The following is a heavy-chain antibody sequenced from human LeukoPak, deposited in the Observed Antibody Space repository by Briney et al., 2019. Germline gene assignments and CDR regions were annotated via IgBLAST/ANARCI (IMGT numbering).Heavy chain of an antibody. Sequence: GGSLRLFSAASGFTFSSYGMHWVRQAPGKGLEWVAVIWYDGSNKYYADSVKGRFTISRDNSKNTLYLQMNRLRAEDTAVYYCARDQGGYSSGDMGYFDYWGRGTLISVSS. V-gene: IGHV3-33*01. CDR3: ARDQGGYSSGDMGYFDY. D-gene: IGHD6-19*01. CDR2: IWYDGSNK. J-gene: IGHJ4*02. CDR1: GFTFSSYG.